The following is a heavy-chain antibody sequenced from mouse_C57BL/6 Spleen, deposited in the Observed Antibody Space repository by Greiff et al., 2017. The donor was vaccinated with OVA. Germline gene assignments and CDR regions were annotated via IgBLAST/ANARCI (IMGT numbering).Heavy chain of an antibody. D-gene: IGHD2-5*01. CDR2: INPSNGGT. CDR3: ARTYYSNPYYAMDY. J-gene: IGHJ4*01. Sequence: VKLMESGTELVKPGASVKLSCKASGYTFTSYWMHWVKQRPGQGLEWIGNINPSNGGTNYNEKFKSKATLTVDKSSSTAYMQLSSLTSEDSAVYYCARTYYSNPYYAMDYWGQGTSVTVSS. V-gene: IGHV1-53*01. CDR1: GYTFTSYW.